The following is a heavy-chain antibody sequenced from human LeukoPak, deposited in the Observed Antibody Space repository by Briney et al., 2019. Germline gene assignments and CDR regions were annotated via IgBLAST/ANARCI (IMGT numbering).Heavy chain of an antibody. CDR1: GGSISSYY. V-gene: IGHV4-59*08. D-gene: IGHD4-4*01. Sequence: SETLSLTCTVSGGSISSYYWSWLRQPPGKGLEWMGYIYYSGSTNYNPSLKSRVTISVDTSKNQFSLKLSSVTAADTAVYYCARATSTVTLDYWGQGTLVTVSS. CDR2: IYYSGST. J-gene: IGHJ4*02. CDR3: ARATSTVTLDY.